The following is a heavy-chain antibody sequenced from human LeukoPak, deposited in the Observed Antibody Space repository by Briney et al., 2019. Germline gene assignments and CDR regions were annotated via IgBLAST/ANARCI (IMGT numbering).Heavy chain of an antibody. Sequence: ASVKVSCTASGYTVTGYYIHWVRQAPGQGLEWMGWIYPYSGDTNYAQNFQGRVTMTRDTSISTAYMELSSLKSDDTAVYYCARDRNSGSSLDIWGQGTMLTVSS. CDR3: ARDRNSGSSLDI. D-gene: IGHD6-6*01. J-gene: IGHJ3*02. CDR2: IYPYSGDT. CDR1: GYTVTGYY. V-gene: IGHV1-2*02.